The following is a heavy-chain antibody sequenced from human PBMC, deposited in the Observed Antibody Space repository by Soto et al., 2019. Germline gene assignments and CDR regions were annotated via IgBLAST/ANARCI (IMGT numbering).Heavy chain of an antibody. CDR1: GGSISTSRSY. V-gene: IGHV4-39*01. J-gene: IGHJ5*02. Sequence: QLQLLESGPGLVKASETLSLTCNVSGGSISTSRSYWAWIRQPPGKGLEWLENIFYSGSTYYHPSLASRVTVSVDTYKNEFSLKLRSVTAADTAVYYCARQPTTGDTDLWFDPWGQGTLVTVSS. D-gene: IGHD2-21*01. CDR2: IFYSGST. CDR3: ARQPTTGDTDLWFDP.